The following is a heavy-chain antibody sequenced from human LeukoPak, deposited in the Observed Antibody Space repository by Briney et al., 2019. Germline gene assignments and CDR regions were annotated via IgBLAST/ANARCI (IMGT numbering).Heavy chain of an antibody. CDR2: IIPIFGTA. CDR1: GGTFSSYA. V-gene: IGHV1-69*05. Sequence: SVKVSCKASGGTFSSYAISWVRQAPGQGLEWMGGIIPIFGTANYAQKFQGRVTITTDESTSTAYMELSSLRSEDTAVYYCASWHYGSGSYYTPAKGSFDIWGQGTMVTVSS. D-gene: IGHD3-10*01. J-gene: IGHJ3*02. CDR3: ASWHYGSGSYYTPAKGSFDI.